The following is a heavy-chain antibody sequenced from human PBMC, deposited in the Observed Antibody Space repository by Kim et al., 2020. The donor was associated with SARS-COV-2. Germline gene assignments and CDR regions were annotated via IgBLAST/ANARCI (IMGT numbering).Heavy chain of an antibody. CDR1: GFTFSDYY. CDR2: ISSSGSTI. CDR3: ARDLRRMGYYYYYGMDV. J-gene: IGHJ6*02. V-gene: IGHV3-11*01. Sequence: GGSLRLSCAASGFTFSDYYMSWIRQAPGKGLEWVSYISSSGSTIYYADPVKGRFTISRDNAKNSLYLQMNSLRAEDTAVYYCARDLRRMGYYYYYGMDVWGQGTTVTVSS.